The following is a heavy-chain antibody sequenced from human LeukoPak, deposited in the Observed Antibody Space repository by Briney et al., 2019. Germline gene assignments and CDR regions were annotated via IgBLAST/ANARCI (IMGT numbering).Heavy chain of an antibody. CDR1: GGSISSYY. J-gene: IGHJ4*02. V-gene: IGHV4-59*01. CDR2: IYYSGST. Sequence: SETLSLTYTVSGGSISSYYWSWIRQPPGKGLEWIGYIYYSGSTNYNPSLKSRVTISVDTSKNQFSLKLSSVTAADTAVYYCARDVRGYGYSYFDYWGQGTLVTVSS. D-gene: IGHD3-22*01. CDR3: ARDVRGYGYSYFDY.